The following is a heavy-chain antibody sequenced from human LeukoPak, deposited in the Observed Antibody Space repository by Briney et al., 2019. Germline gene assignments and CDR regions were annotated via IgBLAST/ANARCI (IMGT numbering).Heavy chain of an antibody. V-gene: IGHV3-21*01. CDR3: ARGRWGNWNGDEHFDY. Sequence: GGSLRLSCAASGFTFSSYSMNWVRQAPGKGLEWVSSISSSSSYIYYADSVKGRFTISRDNAKNSLYLQMNSLRAEDTAVYYCARGRWGNWNGDEHFDYWGQGTLVTVSS. CDR1: GFTFSSYS. D-gene: IGHD1-20*01. J-gene: IGHJ4*02. CDR2: ISSSSSYI.